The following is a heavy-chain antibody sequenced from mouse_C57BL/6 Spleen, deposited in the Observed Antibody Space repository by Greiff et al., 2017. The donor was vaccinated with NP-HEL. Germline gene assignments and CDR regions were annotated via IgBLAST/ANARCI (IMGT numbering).Heavy chain of an antibody. CDR3: TRSYYDYWD. V-gene: IGHV1-15*01. D-gene: IGHD2-4*01. Sequence: QVQLQQSGAELVRPGASVTLSCKASGYTFTDYEMHWVKQTPVHGLEWIGAIDPETGGTAYNQKFKGKAILTADKSSSTAYMELRSLTSEDSAVYYCTRSYYDYWDWGQGTTLTVSS. CDR2: IDPETGGT. CDR1: GYTFTDYE. J-gene: IGHJ2*01.